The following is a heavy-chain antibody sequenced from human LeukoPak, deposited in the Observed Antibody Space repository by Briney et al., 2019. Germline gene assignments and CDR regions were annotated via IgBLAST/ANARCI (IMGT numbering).Heavy chain of an antibody. Sequence: TLVKAAYKAAGYKCTCHYVHWLRQAPGQGLEWMGWINPNTSVTNYAQKLQGRVTLTRDTSTSTAYMELSWLRSDDTAIYYCASVDSGTAYLRYDYWGQGTLVTVSS. CDR2: INPNTSVT. V-gene: IGHV1-2*02. CDR1: GYKCTCHY. D-gene: IGHD3/OR15-3a*01. CDR3: ASVDSGTAYLRYDY. J-gene: IGHJ4*02.